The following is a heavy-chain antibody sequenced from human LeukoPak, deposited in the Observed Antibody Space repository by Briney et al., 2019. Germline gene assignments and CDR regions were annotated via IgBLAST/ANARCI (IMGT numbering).Heavy chain of an antibody. CDR2: INHSGST. CDR1: GGSFSGYY. J-gene: IGHJ4*02. Sequence: PSETLSLTCAVYGGSFSGYYWSWIRQPPGKGLEWIGEINHSGSTYYNPSLKSRVTISVDRSKNQFSLKLSSVTAADTAVYYCARASGGSSWYSGGGYYFDYWGQGTLVTVSS. V-gene: IGHV4-34*01. D-gene: IGHD6-13*01. CDR3: ARASGGSSWYSGGGYYFDY.